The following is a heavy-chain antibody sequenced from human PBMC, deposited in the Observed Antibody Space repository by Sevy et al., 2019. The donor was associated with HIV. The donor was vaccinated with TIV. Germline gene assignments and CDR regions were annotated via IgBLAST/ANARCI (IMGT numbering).Heavy chain of an antibody. CDR2: IFYSGSA. V-gene: IGHV4-39*01. J-gene: IGHJ4*02. CDR1: GGSISSSAYY. Sequence: SETQSLTCTVSGGSISSSAYYWGWLRQPPGKGLEWIANIFYSGSAYYNPSLSGRVTISVDTSKNQFSLRLNSVTAADTAVYYCARQGGVVDRAFDFWGQGSLVTVSS. D-gene: IGHD3-10*01. CDR3: ARQGGVVDRAFDF.